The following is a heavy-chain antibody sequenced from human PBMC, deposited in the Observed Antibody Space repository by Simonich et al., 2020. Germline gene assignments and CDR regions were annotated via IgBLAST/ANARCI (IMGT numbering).Heavy chain of an antibody. CDR1: GFTFSSYA. D-gene: IGHD7-27*01. J-gene: IGHJ5*02. V-gene: IGHV3-30*07. CDR2: ISYDGSNK. Sequence: QVQLVESGGGVVQPGRSLRLSCAASGFTFSSYAMHWVRQAPGKGREWVAVISYDGSNKYYADSVKGRFTISRDNSKNTLYLQMNSLRAEDTAVYYCARDRNWGWFDPWGQGILVTVSS. CDR3: ARDRNWGWFDP.